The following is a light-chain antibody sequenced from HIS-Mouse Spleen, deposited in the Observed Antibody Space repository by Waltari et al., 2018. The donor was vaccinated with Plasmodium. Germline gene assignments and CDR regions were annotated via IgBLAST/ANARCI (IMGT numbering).Light chain of an antibody. CDR3: QQYNNWSFT. Sequence: EIVMTQSPATLSVSPGERATLSCRARQSVSRNLAWYQQKPGQAPSLLIYGASTRATGIPARFSGSGSGTEFTLTISSLQSEDFAVYYCQQYNNWSFTFGPGTKVDIK. CDR1: QSVSRN. J-gene: IGKJ3*01. CDR2: GAS. V-gene: IGKV3-15*01.